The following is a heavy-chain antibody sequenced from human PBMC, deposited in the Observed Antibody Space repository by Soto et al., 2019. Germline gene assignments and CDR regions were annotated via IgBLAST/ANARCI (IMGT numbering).Heavy chain of an antibody. J-gene: IGHJ4*02. CDR1: GYTFSNFW. CDR3: ARSPRSSPYFDF. Sequence: PGESLKISCQCSGYTFSNFWIGWVRQLPGQGLEWMGIIYPGDHETRYSPSFLGKVTISAETSINTAYLQWSSLEASDSAFYFCARSPRSSPYFDFWGQVALVTVSS. V-gene: IGHV5-51*01. D-gene: IGHD6-13*01. CDR2: IYPGDHET.